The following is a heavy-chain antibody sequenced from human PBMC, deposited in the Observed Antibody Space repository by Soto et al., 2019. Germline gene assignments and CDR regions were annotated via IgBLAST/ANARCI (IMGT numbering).Heavy chain of an antibody. CDR3: ARGGNIVATLYWYFDL. Sequence: SETLSLTCAVYGGSFSGYYWSWIRQPPGKGLEWIGEINHSGSTNYNPSLKSRVTISVDTSKNQFSLKLSSVTAADTAVYYCARGGNIVATLYWYFDLWGRGTLVTVSS. D-gene: IGHD5-12*01. J-gene: IGHJ2*01. V-gene: IGHV4-34*01. CDR2: INHSGST. CDR1: GGSFSGYY.